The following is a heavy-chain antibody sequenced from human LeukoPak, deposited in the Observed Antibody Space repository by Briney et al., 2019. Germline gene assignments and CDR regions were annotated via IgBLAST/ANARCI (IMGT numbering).Heavy chain of an antibody. CDR1: GFTVSSNY. Sequence: PGGSLRLSCAASGFTVSSNYMSWVRQAPGKGLEWVSAISGSGGSTYYADSVKGRFTISRDNSKNTLYLQMNSLRAEDTAVYCCAKGVDWLSYYYGMDVWGQGTTVTVSS. D-gene: IGHD3-9*01. J-gene: IGHJ6*02. CDR2: ISGSGGST. V-gene: IGHV3-23*01. CDR3: AKGVDWLSYYYGMDV.